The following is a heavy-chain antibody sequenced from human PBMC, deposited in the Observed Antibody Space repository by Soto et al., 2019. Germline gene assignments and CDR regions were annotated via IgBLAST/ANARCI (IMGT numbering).Heavy chain of an antibody. CDR3: ATSPDAFDI. J-gene: IGHJ3*02. CDR1: GVTLSAYA. CDR2: ISYDGSNK. Sequence: QVQLVESGGGVVQPGRSLRLSCAASGVTLSAYAMYRVRQAPGKGLECVAVISYDGSNKFYSVSVKGRFTISRDNSKNTLYLEMNSLRAEDTAVYYCATSPDAFDIWGQGTMVTVSS. V-gene: IGHV3-30-3*01.